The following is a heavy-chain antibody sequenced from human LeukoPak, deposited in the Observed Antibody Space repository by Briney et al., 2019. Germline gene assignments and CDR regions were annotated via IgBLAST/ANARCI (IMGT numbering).Heavy chain of an antibody. V-gene: IGHV3-7*03. D-gene: IGHD3-16*02. CDR1: GFTFSSYW. CDR3: AATLDPFDY. Sequence: GGSLRLSCAASGFTFSSYWMSWVRQAPGKGLEWVANINQDGSEKYYVDSVKGRFTISRDNAKNSLCLQMNSLRAEDTAVYYCAATLDPFDYWGQGTLVTVSS. CDR2: INQDGSEK. J-gene: IGHJ4*02.